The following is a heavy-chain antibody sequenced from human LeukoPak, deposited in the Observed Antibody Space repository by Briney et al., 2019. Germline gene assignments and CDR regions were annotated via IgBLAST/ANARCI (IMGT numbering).Heavy chain of an antibody. D-gene: IGHD5-18*01. Sequence: PGGSLRLSCAASGFTFSSYAMSWVRQAPGKGLEWVSAISGSGGSTYYADSVKGRFTISRDNSKNTLYLQMISLRVEDTAVYYCAKVARGSTYGSLDFWGQGTLVTVSS. CDR3: AKVARGSTYGSLDF. CDR1: GFTFSSYA. CDR2: ISGSGGST. J-gene: IGHJ4*02. V-gene: IGHV3-23*01.